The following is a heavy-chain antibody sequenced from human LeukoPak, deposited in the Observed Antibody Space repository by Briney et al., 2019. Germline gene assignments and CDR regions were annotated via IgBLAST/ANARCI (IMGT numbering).Heavy chain of an antibody. CDR1: GGSFSGYY. CDR3: ARERCSSGWYLGYYYYYYMDV. Sequence: SETLSLTCAVYGGSFSGYYWSWIRQPPGKGLEWIGSIYYSGSTYYNPSLKSRVTISVDTSKNQFSLKLSSVTAADTAVYYCARERCSSGWYLGYYYYYYMDVWGKGTTVTVSS. J-gene: IGHJ6*03. V-gene: IGHV4-34*01. CDR2: IYYSGST. D-gene: IGHD6-19*01.